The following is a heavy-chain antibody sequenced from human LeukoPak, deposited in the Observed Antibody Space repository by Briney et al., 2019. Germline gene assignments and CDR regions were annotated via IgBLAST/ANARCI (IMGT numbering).Heavy chain of an antibody. Sequence: PSETLSLTCTVSGGSISSYYWSWIRQPAGKGLEWIGRIYTSGSTNYNPSLKSRVTMSVGTSKNQFSLKLSSVTAADTAVYYCASQTSEGYYYYMDVWGKGTTVTVSS. CDR3: ASQTSEGYYYYMDV. CDR1: GGSISSYY. J-gene: IGHJ6*03. CDR2: IYTSGST. V-gene: IGHV4-4*07.